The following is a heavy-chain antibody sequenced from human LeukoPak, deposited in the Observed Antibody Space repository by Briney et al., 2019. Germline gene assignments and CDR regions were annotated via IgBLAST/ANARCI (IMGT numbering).Heavy chain of an antibody. D-gene: IGHD6-13*01. V-gene: IGHV5-51*01. CDR2: IYPGDSDT. J-gene: IGHJ5*02. CDR1: GYSFTSYW. CDR3: AGGYSWAAAGGDWFDP. Sequence: GESLKISCKDSGYSFTSYWIGWVRQVPGKGLEWMGIIYPGDSDTRYSPSFQGPVTISAAKYISTAYLQWSSLKASDTAMYYCAGGYSWAAAGGDWFDPWGQGTLVTVSS.